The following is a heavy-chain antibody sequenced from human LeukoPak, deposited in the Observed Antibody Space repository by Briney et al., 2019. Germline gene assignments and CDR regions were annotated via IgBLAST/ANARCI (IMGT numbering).Heavy chain of an antibody. CDR2: ISGSGGAT. V-gene: IGHV3-23*01. D-gene: IGHD2-21*02. CDR3: AKDSDSVLVTAIFDS. J-gene: IGHJ4*02. CDR1: GFSISSYA. Sequence: GGSLRLSCAASGFSISSYAMSWVCQAPGEGLEWASGISGSGGATAYEDSVKGRFTTSRDNSKNTLFLHMNSLRADDTAVYFCAKDSDSVLVTAIFDSWGQGSLVTVSS.